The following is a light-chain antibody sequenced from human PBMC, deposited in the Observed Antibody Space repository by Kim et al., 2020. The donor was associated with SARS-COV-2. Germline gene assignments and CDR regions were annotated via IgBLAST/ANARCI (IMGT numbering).Light chain of an antibody. J-gene: IGKJ1*01. CDR2: GTS. V-gene: IGKV3-20*01. CDR1: QTLSPNY. Sequence: SPGERATLSCRASQTLSPNYLAWYQQKPGQAPRLLIYGTSSRATGIPDRFIGSGSGTDFTLTIRRLEPDDFAVYYCQQYDTSPKTFGQGTKVDIK. CDR3: QQYDTSPKT.